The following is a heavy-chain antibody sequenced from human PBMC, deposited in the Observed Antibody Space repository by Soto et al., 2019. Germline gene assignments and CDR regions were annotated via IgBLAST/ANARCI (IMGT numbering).Heavy chain of an antibody. J-gene: IGHJ4*02. CDR2: INHSGST. D-gene: IGHD5-18*01. CDR3: ARGHSRGKRGYSYGPDY. CDR1: GGSFSGYY. Sequence: QVQLQQWGAGLLKPSETLSLTCAVYGGSFSGYYWSWIRQPPGKGLEWIGEINHSGSTNYNPSLKSRVTISVDTSKNQFSLKLSSVTAADTAEYYCARGHSRGKRGYSYGPDYWGQGTLVTVSS. V-gene: IGHV4-34*01.